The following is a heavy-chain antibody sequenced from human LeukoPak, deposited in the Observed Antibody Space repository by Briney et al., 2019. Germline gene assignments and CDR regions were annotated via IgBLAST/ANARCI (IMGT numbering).Heavy chain of an antibody. J-gene: IGHJ4*02. CDR3: ASSMTTVTTYYFDY. CDR1: GGPFSGYY. CDR2: INHSGST. Sequence: SETLSLTCAVYGGPFSGYYWSWIRQPPGKGLEWIGEINHSGSTNYNPSLKSRVTISVDTSKNQFSLKLSSVTAADTAVYYCASSMTTVTTYYFDYWGQGTLVTVSS. V-gene: IGHV4-34*01. D-gene: IGHD4-17*01.